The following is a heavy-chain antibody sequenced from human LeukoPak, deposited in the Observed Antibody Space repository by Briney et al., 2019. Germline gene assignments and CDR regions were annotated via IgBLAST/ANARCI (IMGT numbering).Heavy chain of an antibody. J-gene: IGHJ3*02. D-gene: IGHD2-15*01. CDR2: IIPIFGTA. Sequence: SVKVSCKASGGTFSSYAISWVRQAPGQGLGWMGRIIPIFGTANYAQKFQGRVTITTDESTSTAYMELSSLRSEDTAVYYCARDGTAVVVVAATHRAFDIWGQGTMVTVSS. V-gene: IGHV1-69*05. CDR1: GGTFSSYA. CDR3: ARDGTAVVVVAATHRAFDI.